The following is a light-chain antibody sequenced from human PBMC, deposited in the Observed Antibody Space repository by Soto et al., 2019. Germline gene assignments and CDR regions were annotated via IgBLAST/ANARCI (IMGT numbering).Light chain of an antibody. CDR1: QSVSSK. J-gene: IGKJ4*01. V-gene: IGKV3-15*01. Sequence: EIVMTQSPATLSASPGERATLSCRASQSVSSKLAWYQQKPGQAPRLLIYGASTRATGIPARFSGSGSGTEFTLTISSLQSEDFAVYYCQQYNNWPPLTYGGGTKVEIK. CDR3: QQYNNWPPLT. CDR2: GAS.